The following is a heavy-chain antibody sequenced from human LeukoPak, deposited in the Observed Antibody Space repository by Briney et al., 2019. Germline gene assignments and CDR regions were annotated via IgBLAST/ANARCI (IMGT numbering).Heavy chain of an antibody. J-gene: IGHJ5*02. CDR1: GFTFSSYS. D-gene: IGHD6-13*01. CDR2: ISSSSSYI. CDR3: ARDLGSSWYGWFDP. Sequence: PGGSLRLSCAASGFTFSSYSMNWVRQAPGKGLEWVSSISSSSSYIYYADSVKGRFTISRDNAKNSLYLQMYSLRAEDTAVYYCARDLGSSWYGWFDPWGQGTLVTVSS. V-gene: IGHV3-21*01.